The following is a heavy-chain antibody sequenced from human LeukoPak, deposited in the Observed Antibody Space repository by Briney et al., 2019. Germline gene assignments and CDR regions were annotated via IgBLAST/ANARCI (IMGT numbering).Heavy chain of an antibody. D-gene: IGHD4-23*01. V-gene: IGHV1-18*01. Sequence: ASVKVSCKASGYTFTNYAIHWVRQAPGQRLEWMGWISAYNGNTNYAQKLQGRVTMTTDTSTSTAYMELRSLRSDDTAVYYCARDLGGGNSFIDYWGQGTLVTVSS. CDR3: ARDLGGGNSFIDY. CDR2: ISAYNGNT. CDR1: GYTFTNYA. J-gene: IGHJ4*02.